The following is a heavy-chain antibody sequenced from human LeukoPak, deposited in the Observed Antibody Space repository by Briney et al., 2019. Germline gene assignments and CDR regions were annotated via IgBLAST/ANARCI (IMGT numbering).Heavy chain of an antibody. V-gene: IGHV3-7*01. Sequence: GGSLRLSCTASGFTFSSYWMSWVRQAPGKGLEWVANIKQDGSGKDYVDSVKGRFTISRDNPKNSLYLQMNNLRAEDTAVYYCARYCGGDCYGMDVWGQGTTVTVSS. CDR3: ARYCGGDCYGMDV. CDR1: GFTFSSYW. J-gene: IGHJ6*02. CDR2: IKQDGSGK. D-gene: IGHD2-21*01.